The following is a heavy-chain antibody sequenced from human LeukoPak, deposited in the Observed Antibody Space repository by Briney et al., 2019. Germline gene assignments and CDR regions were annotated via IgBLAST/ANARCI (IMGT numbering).Heavy chain of an antibody. CDR2: IYPSGST. D-gene: IGHD3-10*01. CDR3: ARVPGE. CDR1: GGSISSGSYY. Sequence: SETLSLTCTVSGGSISSGSYYWSWIRQPAGKGLEWLGRIYPSGSTNYNPSLKSRVTISVDTSKNQFSLKLTSVTAADTAVYYRARVPGEWGQGTLVTVSS. J-gene: IGHJ4*02. V-gene: IGHV4-61*02.